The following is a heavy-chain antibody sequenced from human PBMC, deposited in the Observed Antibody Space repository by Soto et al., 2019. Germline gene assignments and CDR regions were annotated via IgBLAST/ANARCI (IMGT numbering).Heavy chain of an antibody. D-gene: IGHD6-13*01. Sequence: QVQLQESGPGLVKPSETLSLTCTVSGGSISTYYWSWIRQPAGKGLEWIGRIYTSGSTNYNPSLKSRVTMSVDTSKNQFPLKLSSVTAADTAVYYCARSSAGYGSSWYYFDYWGQGTLVTVSS. J-gene: IGHJ4*02. CDR3: ARSSAGYGSSWYYFDY. CDR1: GGSISTYY. CDR2: IYTSGST. V-gene: IGHV4-4*07.